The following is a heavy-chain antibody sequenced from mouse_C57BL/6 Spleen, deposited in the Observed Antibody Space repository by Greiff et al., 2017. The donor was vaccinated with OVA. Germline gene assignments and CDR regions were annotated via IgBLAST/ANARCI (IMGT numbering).Heavy chain of an antibody. Sequence: VKLVESGPELVKPGASVKISCKASGYAFSSSWMNWVKQRPGKGLEWIGRIYPGDGDTNYNGKFKGKATLTADKSSSTAYMQLSSLTSEDSAVYFCAREDYYGSRGAMDYWGQGTSVTVSS. CDR1: GYAFSSSW. CDR2: IYPGDGDT. V-gene: IGHV1-82*01. CDR3: AREDYYGSRGAMDY. J-gene: IGHJ4*01. D-gene: IGHD1-1*01.